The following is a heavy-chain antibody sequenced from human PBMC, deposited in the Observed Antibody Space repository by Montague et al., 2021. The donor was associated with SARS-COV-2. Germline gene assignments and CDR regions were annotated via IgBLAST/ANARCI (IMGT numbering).Heavy chain of an antibody. Sequence: SETLSLTCTVSGGSISSYLWTWIRQPPGKGLEWIGYIYYSGKTNYNPSLSSRVTMSVDTSKNQFSLKLNSVTAADAAVYFCARATPGIADPIEYRGQGTLLTVSS. CDR1: GGSISSYL. CDR2: IYYSGKT. CDR3: ARATPGIADPIEY. D-gene: IGHD6-13*01. V-gene: IGHV4-59*08. J-gene: IGHJ4*02.